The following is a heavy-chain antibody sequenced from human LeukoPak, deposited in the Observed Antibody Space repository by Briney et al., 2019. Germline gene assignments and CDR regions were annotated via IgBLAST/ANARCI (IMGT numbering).Heavy chain of an antibody. D-gene: IGHD5-24*01. CDR3: ASKRWLQPFDY. J-gene: IGHJ4*02. Sequence: GGSLRLSCVASGFTFDDYAMHWVRQAPGKGLEWVSGINWNSGSMGYVDSVKGRFTISRDNAKNSLYLQMNSLRAEDTAVYYCASKRWLQPFDYWGQGTLVTVSS. V-gene: IGHV3-9*01. CDR2: INWNSGSM. CDR1: GFTFDDYA.